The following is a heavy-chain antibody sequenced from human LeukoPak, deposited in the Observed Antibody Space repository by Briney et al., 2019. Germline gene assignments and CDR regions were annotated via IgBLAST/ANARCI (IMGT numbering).Heavy chain of an antibody. J-gene: IGHJ3*02. CDR3: AKGNPYGDYLAFDI. CDR1: GFTFSSYG. Sequence: SGGSLRLSCAASGFTFSSYGMHWVRQAPGKGLEWVAFIRYDGSNKYYADSVKGRFTISRDNSKNTLYLQMNSLRAEDTAVYYCAKGNPYGDYLAFDIWGQGTMVTVSS. V-gene: IGHV3-30*02. CDR2: IRYDGSNK. D-gene: IGHD4-17*01.